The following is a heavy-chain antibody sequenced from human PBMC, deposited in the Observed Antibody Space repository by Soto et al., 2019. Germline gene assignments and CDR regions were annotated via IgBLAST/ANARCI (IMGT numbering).Heavy chain of an antibody. V-gene: IGHV4-39*01. J-gene: IGHJ5*02. CDR3: GRHLVSGYYHLNWFDP. CDR1: GGSISSDSYY. CDR2: IYYSGST. Sequence: QLQLQESGPGLVKPSETLSLTCTVSGGSISSDSYYWGWILQPPGKGLEWRGSIYYSGSTYYSPALKRRVTIAVDPPKNQFSLKVNSVTAADTAVYYCGRHLVSGYYHLNWFDPWGQGTLVIVSS. D-gene: IGHD5-12*01.